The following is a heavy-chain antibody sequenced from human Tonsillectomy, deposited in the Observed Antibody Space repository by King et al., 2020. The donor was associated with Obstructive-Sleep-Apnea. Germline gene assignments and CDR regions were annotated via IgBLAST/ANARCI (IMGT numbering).Heavy chain of an antibody. J-gene: IGHJ4*02. V-gene: IGHV3-30*02. Sequence: VQLVESGGGVVQPGGSLRLSCAASGFSFSSYGMHWVRQAPGKGLEWVAFIRYDGSNKYYADSVKGRFTISRDTSKKTLYLQMNSLRAEDTAVFYCAKATAAAGTFADYWGQGTLVTVSS. CDR1: GFSFSSYG. D-gene: IGHD6-13*01. CDR2: IRYDGSNK. CDR3: AKATAAAGTFADY.